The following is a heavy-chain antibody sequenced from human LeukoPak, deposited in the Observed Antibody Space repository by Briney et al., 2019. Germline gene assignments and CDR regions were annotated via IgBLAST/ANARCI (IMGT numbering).Heavy chain of an antibody. D-gene: IGHD5-24*01. J-gene: IGHJ4*02. V-gene: IGHV1-69*05. Sequence: ASVKVSCKASGGTFSSYAISWVRQAPGQGLEWMGRIIPIFGTANYAQKFQGRVTITTDESTSTAYMELSSLGSEDTAVYYCAMGGRRDGYNSDYWGQGTLVTVSS. CDR3: AMGGRRDGYNSDY. CDR1: GGTFSSYA. CDR2: IIPIFGTA.